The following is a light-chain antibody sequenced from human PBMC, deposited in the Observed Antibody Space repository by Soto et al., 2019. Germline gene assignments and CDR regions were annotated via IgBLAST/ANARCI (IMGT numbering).Light chain of an antibody. V-gene: IGKV1-27*01. J-gene: IGKJ1*01. CDR1: RDIDNS. CDR2: AAS. CDR3: QQYNSYPRT. Sequence: DMQWTHCPPSLSASVGDSVTITWRASRDIDNSLAWYQQVPGKAPKLLIYAASTLQSGVPSRFRGSGSGTSFILTITSLQPEDVATYYCQQYNSYPRTFGQGTKV.